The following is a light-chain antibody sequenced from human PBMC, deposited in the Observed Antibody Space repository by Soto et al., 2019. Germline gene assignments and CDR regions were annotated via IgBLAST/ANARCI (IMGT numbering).Light chain of an antibody. CDR1: QGIRNG. CDR3: LQHNTYPPT. CDR2: AAS. Sequence: DIPMTQSPSSLSASVGDRVTITCRASQGIRNGLDWYQQKPGKAPKRLIYAASSLLSGVPSRFSGRGSGTEFTLTISSLQPEDFATYYCLQHNTYPPTFGQGTKLEIK. J-gene: IGKJ2*01. V-gene: IGKV1-17*01.